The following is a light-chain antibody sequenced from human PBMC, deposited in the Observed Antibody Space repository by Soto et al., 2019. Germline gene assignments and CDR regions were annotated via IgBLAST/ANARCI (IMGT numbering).Light chain of an antibody. CDR3: QHYGGLWT. CDR1: QSIGNR. V-gene: IGKV1-5*01. J-gene: IGKJ1*01. Sequence: DIQMTQSPSTLSASVGDRVTITCRASQSIGNRLAWYQQKPGKAPKVLIYDASSLESGVPSRFSGSRSGTEFILSISSLQPDDFATYWCQHYGGLWTFGQGTKVESK. CDR2: DAS.